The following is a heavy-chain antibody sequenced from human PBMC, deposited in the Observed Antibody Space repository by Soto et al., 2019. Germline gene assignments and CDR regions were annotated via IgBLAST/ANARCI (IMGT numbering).Heavy chain of an antibody. J-gene: IGHJ4*02. Sequence: SVKVSCKASGGTFSSYTISWVRQAPGQGLEWMGRIIPILGIANYAQKFQGRVTITADKSTSTAYMELSSLRSEDTAVFYCARARTLTTDGFDYFDYWGQGTLVTVSS. CDR1: GGTFSSYT. CDR2: IIPILGIA. V-gene: IGHV1-69*02. D-gene: IGHD4-4*01. CDR3: ARARTLTTDGFDYFDY.